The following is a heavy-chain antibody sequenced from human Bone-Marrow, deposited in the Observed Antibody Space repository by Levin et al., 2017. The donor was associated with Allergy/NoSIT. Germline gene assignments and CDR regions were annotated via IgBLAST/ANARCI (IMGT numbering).Heavy chain of an antibody. V-gene: IGHV3-23*01. CDR1: GFTSGYFA. Sequence: PGGSLRLSCATSGFTSGYFAMSWVRQSPGKGLEWVSSIEGSGSTTYYTDSVRGRFTISRDESKNTVYLQMNNLSADDTALYYCAKMEQQLVQGTFEEWGQGTLVTVSS. CDR2: IEGSGSTT. D-gene: IGHD6-13*01. J-gene: IGHJ1*01. CDR3: AKMEQQLVQGTFEE.